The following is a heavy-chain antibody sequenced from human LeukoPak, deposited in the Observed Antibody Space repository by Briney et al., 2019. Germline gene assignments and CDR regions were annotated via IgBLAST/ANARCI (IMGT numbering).Heavy chain of an antibody. D-gene: IGHD2-21*02. CDR1: GFTFSSYA. CDR2: ISYDGSNK. CDR3: ARVAYCGGDCYSLDYYYMDV. V-gene: IGHV3-30-3*01. Sequence: GRSLRLSCAASGFTFSSYAMHWVRQAPGKGLEWVAVISYDGSNKYYADSVKGRFTISRGNSKNTLYLQMNSLRAEDTAVYYCARVAYCGGDCYSLDYYYMDVWGKGTTVTVSS. J-gene: IGHJ6*03.